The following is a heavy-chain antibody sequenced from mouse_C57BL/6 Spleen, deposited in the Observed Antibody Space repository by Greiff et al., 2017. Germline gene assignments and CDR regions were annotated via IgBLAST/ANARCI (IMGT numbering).Heavy chain of an antibody. J-gene: IGHJ4*01. V-gene: IGHV2-6*03. CDR2: IWSDGST. D-gene: IGHD4-1*01. Sequence: VQLQQSGPGLVAPSQSLSITCTVSGFSLTSYGVHWVRQPPGKGLEWLVVIWSDGSTTYNSALKSRLSISKDNSKSQVFLKMNSLQTDDTAMYYCARPLLGLYAMDYWGQGTSVTVSS. CDR1: GFSLTSYG. CDR3: ARPLLGLYAMDY.